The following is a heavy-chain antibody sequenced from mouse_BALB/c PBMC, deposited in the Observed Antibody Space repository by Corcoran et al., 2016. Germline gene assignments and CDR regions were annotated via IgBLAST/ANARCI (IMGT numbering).Heavy chain of an antibody. V-gene: IGHV1-4*02. CDR1: GYTFTSYT. CDR3: ARRLRAMDC. Sequence: QVQLQQSAAELARPGASVKMSCKASGYTFTSYTMHRVKQRPGQGLEWIGYINPSSGYTEYNQKFQDKLTLTPDKSSSTAYRQLSSLTSDDSAVYYGARRLRAMDCWGQGTSVTVSS. D-gene: IGHD1-2*01. CDR2: INPSSGYT. J-gene: IGHJ4*01.